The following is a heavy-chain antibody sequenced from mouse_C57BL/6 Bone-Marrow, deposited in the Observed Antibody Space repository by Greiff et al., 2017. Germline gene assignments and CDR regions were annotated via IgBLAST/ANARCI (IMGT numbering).Heavy chain of an antibody. CDR2: INPGSGGT. Sequence: QVQLQQSGAELVRPGTSVKVSCKASGYAFTNYLIEWVKQRPGQGLEWIGVINPGSGGTNYNEKFKGKETLTADKSSSTAYMQLSSLTSEDSAVYFCARSLWLRPGDWYFDVWGTGTTVTVSS. V-gene: IGHV1-54*01. CDR3: ARSLWLRPGDWYFDV. J-gene: IGHJ1*03. D-gene: IGHD2-2*01. CDR1: GYAFTNYL.